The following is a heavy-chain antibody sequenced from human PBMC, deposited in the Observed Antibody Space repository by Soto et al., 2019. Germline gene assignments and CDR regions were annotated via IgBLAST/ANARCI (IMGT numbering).Heavy chain of an antibody. CDR3: ARVDLGLLHDYYYYMYV. Sequence: ASVKVSCKASGYTFTSYSMHWVRQAPGQRLEWMGWINAGNGNTKYSQKFQGRVTITRDTSASTAYMELSSLRSEDTAVYYCARVDLGLLHDYYYYMYVWGKGTTVTVSS. D-gene: IGHD3-22*01. V-gene: IGHV1-3*01. J-gene: IGHJ6*03. CDR2: INAGNGNT. CDR1: GYTFTSYS.